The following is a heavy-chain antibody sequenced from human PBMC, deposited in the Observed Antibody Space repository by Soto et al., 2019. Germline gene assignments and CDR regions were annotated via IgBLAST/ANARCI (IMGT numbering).Heavy chain of an antibody. V-gene: IGHV5-10-1*01. D-gene: IGHD2-8*01. J-gene: IGHJ4*02. CDR3: ARHPQTRYCTTGVCYSAHFDY. Sequence: GESLKISCKGSGYSFTSYWISWVRQMPGKGLEWMGRIDPSDSYTNYSPSFQGHVTISADKSISTAYLQRSSLKASDTAMYYCARHPQTRYCTTGVCYSAHFDYWGQGTWVPVS. CDR2: IDPSDSYT. CDR1: GYSFTSYW.